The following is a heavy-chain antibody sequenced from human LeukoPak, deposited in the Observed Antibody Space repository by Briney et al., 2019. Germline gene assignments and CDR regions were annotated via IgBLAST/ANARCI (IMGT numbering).Heavy chain of an antibody. CDR1: GYTFTSYY. D-gene: IGHD3-9*01. J-gene: IGHJ4*02. Sequence: ASVKVSCKASGYTFTSYYMHWVRQAPGQGLEWMGIINPSGGSTSYAQKFQGRVTMTRDTSTSTVYMELSRLRFDDTAVYYCARSPHILTGPDYWGQGTLVTVSS. CDR3: ARSPHILTGPDY. V-gene: IGHV1-46*01. CDR2: INPSGGST.